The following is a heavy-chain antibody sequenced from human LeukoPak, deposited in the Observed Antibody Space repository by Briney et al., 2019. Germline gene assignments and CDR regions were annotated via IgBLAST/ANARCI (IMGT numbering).Heavy chain of an antibody. CDR1: GFTFSSYE. CDR3: ASIYGSGSLNFDY. J-gene: IGHJ4*02. Sequence: GGSLRLSCAASGFTFSSYEMNWVRQAPGKGLEWVSYISSSGSTIYYADSEKGRFTISRDNAKNSLYLQMNSLRAEDTAVYYCASIYGSGSLNFDYWGQGTLVTVSS. V-gene: IGHV3-48*03. CDR2: ISSSGSTI. D-gene: IGHD3-10*01.